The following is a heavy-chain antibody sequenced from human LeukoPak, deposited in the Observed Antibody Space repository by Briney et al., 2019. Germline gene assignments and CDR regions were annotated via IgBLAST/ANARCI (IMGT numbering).Heavy chain of an antibody. Sequence: GSSVKVSCKASGGTFSSYAISWVRQAPGQGLEWMGGIIPIFGTANYAQKFQGRVTITADESTSTAYMELSSLRSEDTAVYYCAGYRTFMEGQYGMDVWGQGTTVTVSS. CDR3: AGYRTFMEGQYGMDV. V-gene: IGHV1-69*01. CDR1: GGTFSSYA. J-gene: IGHJ6*02. CDR2: IIPIFGTA. D-gene: IGHD3-16*01.